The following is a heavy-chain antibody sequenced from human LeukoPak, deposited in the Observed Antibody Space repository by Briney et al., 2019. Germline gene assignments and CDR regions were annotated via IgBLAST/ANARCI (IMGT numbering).Heavy chain of an antibody. CDR1: GXTFSSYG. CDR2: IWYDGSNK. D-gene: IGHD5-18*01. J-gene: IGHJ3*02. Sequence: PGRSLRLSCAASGXTFSSYGMHWVRQAPGKGQEWVAVIWYDGSNKYYADSVKGRFTISRDNSKNTLYLQMNSLRAEDAAVYYCASGNSYGGISAFDIWGQGTMVTVSS. CDR3: ASGNSYGGISAFDI. V-gene: IGHV3-33*01.